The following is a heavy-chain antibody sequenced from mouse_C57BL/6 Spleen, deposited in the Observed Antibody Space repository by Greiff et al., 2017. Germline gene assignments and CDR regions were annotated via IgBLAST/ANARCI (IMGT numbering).Heavy chain of an antibody. CDR3: ARGEREFDY. Sequence: QVQLQQPGAELVRPGSSVKLSCKASGYTFTSYWLDWVKQRPGQGLEWIGNIYPSDSETHYNQKFKDKATLTVDQSSSTAYMQLSSLTSGDSAVXYYARGEREFDYWGQGTTLTVSS. V-gene: IGHV1-61*01. CDR2: IYPSDSET. J-gene: IGHJ2*01. CDR1: GYTFTSYW.